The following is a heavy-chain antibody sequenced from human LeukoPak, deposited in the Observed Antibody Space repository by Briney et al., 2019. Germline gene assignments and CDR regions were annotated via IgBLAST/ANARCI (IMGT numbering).Heavy chain of an antibody. Sequence: GRSLRLSCAASGFTFSSYGIRSVRQAPGNGLELVAVIWYDGSNKYYADSVKGRFTISRDNSKNTLYLQMIRLRGEDTAVYYCARVVYEGSGYYIDYWGQGTLVTVSS. CDR1: GFTFSSYG. D-gene: IGHD3-22*01. J-gene: IGHJ4*02. CDR2: IWYDGSNK. CDR3: ARVVYEGSGYYIDY. V-gene: IGHV3-33*01.